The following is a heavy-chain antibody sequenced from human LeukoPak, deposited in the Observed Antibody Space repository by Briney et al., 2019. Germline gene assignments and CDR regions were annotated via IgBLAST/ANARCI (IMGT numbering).Heavy chain of an antibody. CDR3: ARVGWYNAFDI. CDR1: GGSFSGYY. D-gene: IGHD6-19*01. Sequence: PSETLSLTCAVYGGSFSGYYWSWIRHPPGKGLEWIGEINHSGSTNYNPSLKSRVTISVDTSKNQFSLKLSSVTAADTAVYYCARVGWYNAFDIWGQGTMVTVSS. CDR2: INHSGST. V-gene: IGHV4-34*01. J-gene: IGHJ3*02.